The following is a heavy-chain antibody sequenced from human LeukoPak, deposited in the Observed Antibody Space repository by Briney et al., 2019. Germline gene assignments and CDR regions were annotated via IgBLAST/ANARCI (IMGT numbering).Heavy chain of an antibody. CDR3: AKLNSGAGFWTTRRTGTYFAY. D-gene: IGHD3/OR15-3a*01. J-gene: IGHJ4*02. CDR1: GFTFSSYG. Sequence: GSLRLSCAASGFTFSSYGMHWVRQAPGKGLEWVAFIRYDGSNKYYADSVKGRFTISRDNSKNSLYLQMNSLRAEDTAVYYCAKLNSGAGFWTTRRTGTYFAYWGQGTLVTVSS. CDR2: IRYDGSNK. V-gene: IGHV3-30*02.